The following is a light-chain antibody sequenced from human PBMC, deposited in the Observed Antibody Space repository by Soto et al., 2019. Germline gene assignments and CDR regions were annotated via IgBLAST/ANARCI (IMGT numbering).Light chain of an antibody. CDR3: HQYGISPPT. CDR1: QSVSGSD. CDR2: GVS. V-gene: IGKV3-20*01. J-gene: IGKJ1*01. Sequence: EVVLPQSPGTLSLSPGERATLSCSASQSVSGSDLAWYQQIPGQAPRLLISGVSNRATGTPDRFSGSGSGTDFTLTISSLEPEDFAVFYCHQYGISPPTFGPGTKVDIK.